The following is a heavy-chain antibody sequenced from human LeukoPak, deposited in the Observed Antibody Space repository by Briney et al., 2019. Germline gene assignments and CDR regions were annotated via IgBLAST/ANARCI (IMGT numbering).Heavy chain of an antibody. CDR3: TRGGDGYVWGSYRYTGWFDP. J-gene: IGHJ5*02. V-gene: IGHV1-69*06. D-gene: IGHD3-16*02. CDR1: GGTFSSYA. CDR2: IIPIFGTA. Sequence: SVKVSCKASGGTFSSYAISWVRQAPGQGLEWMGGIIPIFGTAKYAQKFQGRVTITADKSTSTAYMELSSLRSEDTAVYYCTRGGDGYVWGSYRYTGWFDPWGQGTLVTVSS.